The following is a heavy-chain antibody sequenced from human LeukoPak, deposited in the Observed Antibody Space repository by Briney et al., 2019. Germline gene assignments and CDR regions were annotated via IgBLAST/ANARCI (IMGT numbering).Heavy chain of an antibody. CDR1: GFTFSYYG. D-gene: IGHD3-22*01. Sequence: GGSLRLSCAASGFTFSYYGMHWVRQAPGKGLEWVAFIRYDESNKYYADSVKGRFTISRDNSKNTLYLQMNSLKPEDTAVYYCAGSDTIGYSPREWDYWYFDLWGRGTLVTVSS. CDR3: AGSDTIGYSPREWDYWYFDL. CDR2: IRYDESNK. J-gene: IGHJ2*01. V-gene: IGHV3-30*02.